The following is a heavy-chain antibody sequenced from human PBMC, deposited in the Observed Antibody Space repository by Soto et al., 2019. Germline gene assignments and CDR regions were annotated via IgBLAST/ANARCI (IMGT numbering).Heavy chain of an antibody. V-gene: IGHV4-39*07. CDR3: ARVSGSYYYGMDV. CDR1: GGSISSGGYY. D-gene: IGHD1-26*01. CDR2: IYHSGST. J-gene: IGHJ6*02. Sequence: ASETLSLTCTVSGGSISSGGYYWSWIRQHPGKGLEWIGEIYHSGSTNYNPSLKSRVTISVDKSKNQFSLKLSSVTAADTAVYYCARVSGSYYYGMDVWGQGTTVTVSS.